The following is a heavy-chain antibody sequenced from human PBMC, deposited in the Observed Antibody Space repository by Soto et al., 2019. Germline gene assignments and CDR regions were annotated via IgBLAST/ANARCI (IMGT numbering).Heavy chain of an antibody. V-gene: IGHV6-1*01. Sequence: SQTLALTCAISGYSVSSNIAAFNWMRRSPSRGLEWVGRTYYRSKWYNDYAASVKSRITINPDTSKNQFSLQLNSVTPEDTAVYYCARMVADTHPRTHSNWLEHWGKGTLVNVSS. CDR1: GYSVSSNIAA. CDR2: TYYRSKWYN. CDR3: ARMVADTHPRTHSNWLEH. J-gene: IGHJ5*02. D-gene: IGHD2-15*01.